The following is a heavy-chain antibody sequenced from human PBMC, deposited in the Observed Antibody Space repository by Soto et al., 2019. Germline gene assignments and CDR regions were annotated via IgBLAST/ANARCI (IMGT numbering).Heavy chain of an antibody. Sequence: PSETLSLTCAVYGGSFSGYHWRWIRQPPGKGLEWIGEINHSGSTNYNPSLKSRVTISVDTSKNQFSLKLSSVTAADTAVYYCARGFGRFSHYYGMDVWGQGTTVTVSS. CDR3: ARGFGRFSHYYGMDV. CDR1: GGSFSGYH. V-gene: IGHV4-34*01. D-gene: IGHD3-3*01. CDR2: INHSGST. J-gene: IGHJ6*02.